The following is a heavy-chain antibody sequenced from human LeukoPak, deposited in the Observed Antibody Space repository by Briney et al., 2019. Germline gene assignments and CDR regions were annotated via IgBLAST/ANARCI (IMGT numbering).Heavy chain of an antibody. CDR3: ARRLRLKNPGGDAFDI. Sequence: PSEILSLTCTVSGGSISSSSYYWGWLRQPPGKGLEWIGSIYYTGSTYYNPSLKSRVTISVDTSKNQFSLKLSSVTAADTAVYYCARRLRLKNPGGDAFDIWGQGTVVTVSS. J-gene: IGHJ3*02. D-gene: IGHD5/OR15-5a*01. V-gene: IGHV4-39*07. CDR1: GGSISSSSYY. CDR2: IYYTGST.